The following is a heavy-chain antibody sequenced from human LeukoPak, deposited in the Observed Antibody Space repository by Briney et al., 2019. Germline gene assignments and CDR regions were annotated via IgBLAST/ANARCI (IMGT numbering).Heavy chain of an antibody. CDR3: AKSLRNEADIIEFDY. CDR2: INPSDGRT. J-gene: IGHJ4*02. CDR1: GYTFTSHY. D-gene: IGHD3-16*02. Sequence: ASVKVSCKASGYTFTSHYIHWVRQAPGQGLEWMGIINPSDGRTSYAQKFLGRVTMTRDTSTSTAHMELYSLRSEDTAVYYCAKSLRNEADIIEFDYWGQGTLVTVSS. V-gene: IGHV1-46*01.